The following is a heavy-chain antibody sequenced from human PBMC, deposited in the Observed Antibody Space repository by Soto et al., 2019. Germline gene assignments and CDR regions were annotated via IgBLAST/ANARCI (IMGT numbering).Heavy chain of an antibody. CDR3: AKDNYALTTYYYYGMDV. CDR1: GFTFSSYG. D-gene: IGHD3-16*01. J-gene: IGHJ6*02. CDR2: ISYDGSNK. Sequence: GGSLRLSCAASGFTFSSYGMHWVRQAPGKGLEWVAVISYDGSNKYYADSVKGRFTISRDNSKNTLYLQMNSLRAEDTAVYYCAKDNYALTTYYYYGMDVWGQGTTVTVSS. V-gene: IGHV3-30*18.